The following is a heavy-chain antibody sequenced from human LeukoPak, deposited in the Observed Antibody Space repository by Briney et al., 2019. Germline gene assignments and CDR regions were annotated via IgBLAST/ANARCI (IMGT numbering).Heavy chain of an antibody. CDR3: AREWRDCDGGCVTGHFDF. D-gene: IGHD2-21*01. J-gene: IGHJ4*02. Sequence: EASVKVSCKASGYTFTSYGINWVRQAPGQGPEWMGWSSPYNGGTRYAQKFRGGVTMTTDTSTTTAYMELTSLESDDSAVYYCAREWRDCDGGCVTGHFDFWGQGTRVTVSS. V-gene: IGHV1-18*01. CDR1: GYTFTSYG. CDR2: SSPYNGGT.